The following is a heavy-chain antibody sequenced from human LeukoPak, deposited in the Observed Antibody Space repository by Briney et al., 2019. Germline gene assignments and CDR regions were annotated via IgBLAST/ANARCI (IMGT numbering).Heavy chain of an antibody. D-gene: IGHD2-2*01. Sequence: GGSLRLSCAASGFTFSSYAMHWVRRAPGKGLEYVSAISSNGGSTYYANSVKGRFTISRDNSKNTLYLQMGSLRAEDMAVYYCARECSSTSCYDYWGQGTLVTVSS. V-gene: IGHV3-64*01. CDR2: ISSNGGST. CDR1: GFTFSSYA. J-gene: IGHJ4*02. CDR3: ARECSSTSCYDY.